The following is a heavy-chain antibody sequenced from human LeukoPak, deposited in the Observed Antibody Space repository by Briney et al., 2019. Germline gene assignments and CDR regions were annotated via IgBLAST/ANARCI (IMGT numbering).Heavy chain of an antibody. Sequence: SETLSLTCTVSGGSISSYYWSWIRQPPGKGLEWIGYIYYGGSTNYNPSLKSRVTISVDTSKNQFSLKLSSVTAADTAVYYCARLGVGFGYRYYDSSGYSSFDYWGQGTLVTVSS. CDR2: IYYGGST. V-gene: IGHV4-59*08. CDR3: ARLGVGFGYRYYDSSGYSSFDY. D-gene: IGHD3-22*01. CDR1: GGSISSYY. J-gene: IGHJ4*02.